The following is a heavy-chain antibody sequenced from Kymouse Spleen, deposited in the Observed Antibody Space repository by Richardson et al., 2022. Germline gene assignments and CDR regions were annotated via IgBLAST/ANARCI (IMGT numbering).Heavy chain of an antibody. V-gene: IGHV3-7*01. J-gene: IGHJ6*02. D-gene: IGHD6-19*01. CDR2: IKQDGSEK. Sequence: EVQLVESGGGLVQPGGSLRLSCAASGFTFSSYWMSWVRQAPGKGLEWVANIKQDGSEKYYVDSVKGRFTISRDNAKNSLYLQMNSLRAEDTAVYYCARGYSSGWTLYYYYGMDVWGQGTTVTVSS. CDR3: ARGYSSGWTLYYYYGMDV. CDR1: GFTFSSYW.